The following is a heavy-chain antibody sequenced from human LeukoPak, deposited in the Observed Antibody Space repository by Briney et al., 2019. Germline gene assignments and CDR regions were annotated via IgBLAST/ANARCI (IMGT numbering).Heavy chain of an antibody. Sequence: PGGSLRLSCAASGFIFDDYAMHWVRQAPGKGLEWVSGISWDSDSIDYADSVKGRFTISRDNAKNPLYLQMNSLRAEDMALYYCAKGGGGRLIYYYYMDVWGKGTTVTVSS. CDR1: GFIFDDYA. CDR3: AKGGGGRLIYYYYMDV. CDR2: ISWDSDSI. D-gene: IGHD3-16*01. J-gene: IGHJ6*03. V-gene: IGHV3-9*03.